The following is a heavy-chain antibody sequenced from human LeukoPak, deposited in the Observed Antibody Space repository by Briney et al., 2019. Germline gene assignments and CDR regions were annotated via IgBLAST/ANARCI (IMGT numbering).Heavy chain of an antibody. D-gene: IGHD2-8*01. CDR3: ARDQVCTDGVWLPCYFYMDV. J-gene: IGHJ6*03. CDR1: GYTFTSYG. CDR2: ISAYNGNT. V-gene: IGHV1-18*01. Sequence: PLASVKVSCKASGYTFTSYGISWVRQAPGQGLEWMGWISAYNGNTNYAQKLQGRVTMTTDTSTSTAYMELRSLRSDDTAVYYCARDQVCTDGVWLPCYFYMDVWGKGTTVTVSS.